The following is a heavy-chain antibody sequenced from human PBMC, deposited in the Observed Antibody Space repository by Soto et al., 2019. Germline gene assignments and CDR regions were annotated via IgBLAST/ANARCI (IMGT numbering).Heavy chain of an antibody. Sequence: QAQLVQSGAEVKKSGASVRVSCKASGYTLTNYGVTWVRQAPGQGLEWLGRVTPYKADTNSAQNLQGRATMATDTYTNTAYLELRSLRSDDTAVYFCATDGPSNSGNLYAFDIWGQGTMVTVSA. CDR1: GYTLTNYG. J-gene: IGHJ3*02. CDR2: VTPYKADT. V-gene: IGHV1-18*04. CDR3: ATDGPSNSGNLYAFDI. D-gene: IGHD5-12*01.